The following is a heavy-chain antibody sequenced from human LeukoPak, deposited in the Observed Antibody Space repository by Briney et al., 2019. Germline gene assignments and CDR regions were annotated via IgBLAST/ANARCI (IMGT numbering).Heavy chain of an antibody. CDR1: GYTFTSYG. V-gene: IGHV1-69*13. D-gene: IGHD4-23*01. Sequence: GASVKVSCKASGYTFTSYGISWVRQAPGQGLEWMGGIIPIFGTANYAQKFQGRVTITADESTSTAYMELSSLRSEDTAVYYCAVQGGNSATLIFDYWGQGTLVTVSS. CDR3: AVQGGNSATLIFDY. J-gene: IGHJ4*02. CDR2: IIPIFGTA.